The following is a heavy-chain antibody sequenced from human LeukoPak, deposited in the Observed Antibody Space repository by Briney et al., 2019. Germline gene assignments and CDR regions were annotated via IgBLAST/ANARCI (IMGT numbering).Heavy chain of an antibody. Sequence: ASVKVSCKVSGYTLTELSMHWVRQAPGQGLEWMGWISAYNGNTNYAQKLQGRVTTTTDTSTSTAYMELRSLRSDDTAVYYCARHAILTGYDLDYWGQGTLVTVSS. V-gene: IGHV1-18*01. CDR2: ISAYNGNT. J-gene: IGHJ4*02. D-gene: IGHD3-9*01. CDR3: ARHAILTGYDLDY. CDR1: GYTLTELS.